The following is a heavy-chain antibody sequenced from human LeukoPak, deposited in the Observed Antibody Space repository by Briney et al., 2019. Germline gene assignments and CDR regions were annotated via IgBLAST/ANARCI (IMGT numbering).Heavy chain of an antibody. J-gene: IGHJ6*03. CDR1: GYTFTSYG. CDR3: ARSRTPLVPFYYYYYMDV. V-gene: IGHV1-18*01. Sequence: RASVKVSCTASGYTFTSYGISGVRQAPGQGLEWMGWISAYNGNTNYAQKLQGRVTMTTDTSTSTAYMELRSLRSDDTAVYYCARSRTPLVPFYYYYYMDVWGKGTTVTVSS. D-gene: IGHD6-6*01. CDR2: ISAYNGNT.